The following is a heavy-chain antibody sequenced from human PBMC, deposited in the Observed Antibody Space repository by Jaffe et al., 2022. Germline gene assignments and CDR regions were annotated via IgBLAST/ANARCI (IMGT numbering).Heavy chain of an antibody. CDR3: ARDRSTRRGIPWIQLRGEPLDY. V-gene: IGHV3-7*05. Sequence: EVQLVESGGGLVQPGGSLRLSCAASGFTFSSYWMSWVRQAPGKGLEWVANIKQDGSEKYYVDSVKGRFTISRDNAKNSLYLQMNSLRAEDTAVYYCARDRSTRRGIPWIQLRGEPLDYWGQGTLVTVSS. CDR2: IKQDGSEK. D-gene: IGHD5-18*01. J-gene: IGHJ4*02. CDR1: GFTFSSYW.